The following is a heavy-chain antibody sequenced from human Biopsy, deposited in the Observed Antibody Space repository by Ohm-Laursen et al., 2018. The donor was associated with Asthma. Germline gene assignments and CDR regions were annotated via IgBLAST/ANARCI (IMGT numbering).Heavy chain of an antibody. CDR2: IRPHTGDT. J-gene: IGHJ5*02. V-gene: IGHV1-18*01. D-gene: IGHD3-10*01. CDR1: GYTFTSTVYG. Sequence: SVKVSCKSSGYTFTSTVYGISWVRQAPGQGLEWMGWIRPHTGDTNYAQMLRGRVTMTTDTSTSTAYMELRGLRSDDTAVYYCARDPGGFDPWGQGALVIVSS. CDR3: ARDPGGFDP.